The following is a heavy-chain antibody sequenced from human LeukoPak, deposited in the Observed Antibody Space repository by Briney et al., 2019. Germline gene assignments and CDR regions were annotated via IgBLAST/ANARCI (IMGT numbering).Heavy chain of an antibody. J-gene: IGHJ4*02. CDR2: ISYDGSNK. D-gene: IGHD5-24*01. V-gene: IGHV3-30*04. Sequence: GRSLRLSCAASGFTFSNYVIHWVRQAPGKGLEWVAGISYDGSNKYYADSVKGRFTISRDNSKNTLYLQMNSLRAEDTAVYYCARSDAYNKPTDYWGQGTLVTVSS. CDR3: ARSDAYNKPTDY. CDR1: GFTFSNYV.